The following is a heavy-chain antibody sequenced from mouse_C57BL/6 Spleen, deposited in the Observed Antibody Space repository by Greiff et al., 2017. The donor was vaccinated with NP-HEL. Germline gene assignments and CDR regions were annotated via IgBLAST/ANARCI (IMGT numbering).Heavy chain of an antibody. Sequence: EVQLQQSGPVLVKPGASVKMSCKASGYTFTDYYMNWVKQSHGKSLEWIGVINPYNGGTSYNQKFKGKATLTVDKSSSTAYMELNSLTSEDSAVYYCARRGSYAMDYWGQGTSVTVSS. CDR1: GYTFTDYY. V-gene: IGHV1-19*01. CDR3: ARRGSYAMDY. CDR2: INPYNGGT. J-gene: IGHJ4*01.